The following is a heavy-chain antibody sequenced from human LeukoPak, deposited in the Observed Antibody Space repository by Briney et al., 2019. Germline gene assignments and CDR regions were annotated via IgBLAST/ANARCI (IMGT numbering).Heavy chain of an antibody. D-gene: IGHD3-22*01. Sequence: SETLSLTCTVSGGSISSSSYYWGWIRHPPGKGLEWIGSIYYSGYTFYNPSLKSRVTISVDTSKNHFSLKLSSVTAADTAVYYCARLQIFDSSGYYGAFDIWGQGTMVTVSS. CDR3: ARLQIFDSSGYYGAFDI. CDR2: IYYSGYT. CDR1: GGSISSSSYY. V-gene: IGHV4-39*07. J-gene: IGHJ3*02.